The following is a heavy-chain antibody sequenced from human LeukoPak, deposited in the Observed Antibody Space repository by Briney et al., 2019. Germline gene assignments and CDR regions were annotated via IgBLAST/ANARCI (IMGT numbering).Heavy chain of an antibody. D-gene: IGHD3-22*01. Sequence: PSETLSLTCTVSGGSISSGGYSWNWIRQHPGKGLGWIGYIYYSGSTYYNPSLKSRVTISVDTSKNQFSLKLSSVTAADTAVYYCAREDSSGYYRKFFDYWGQGTLVTVSS. V-gene: IGHV4-31*03. CDR2: IYYSGST. CDR1: GGSISSGGYS. J-gene: IGHJ4*02. CDR3: AREDSSGYYRKFFDY.